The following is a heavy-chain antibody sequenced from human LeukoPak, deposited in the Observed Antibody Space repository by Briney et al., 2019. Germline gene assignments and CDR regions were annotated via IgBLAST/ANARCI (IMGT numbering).Heavy chain of an antibody. D-gene: IGHD6-19*01. CDR1: GFTFSNYA. CDR3: AKFQGATIPGWFNDY. V-gene: IGHV3-23*01. Sequence: GGSLRLSCAASGFTFSNYAMSWVRQAPGKGLEWVSAISGSGYSTYYADSVKGRFTISRDNSKNTLYLQMNSLRTEDTAVYFCAKFQGATIPGWFNDYWGQGILVTVSS. J-gene: IGHJ4*02. CDR2: ISGSGYST.